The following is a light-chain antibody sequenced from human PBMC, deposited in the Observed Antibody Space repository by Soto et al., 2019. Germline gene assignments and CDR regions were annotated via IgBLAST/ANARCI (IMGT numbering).Light chain of an antibody. Sequence: AIQLTQSPSSLSASVGDRVTMTCRASQGINTALAWYQQQPGKATKFLIYDASNRPSGVPPRFSGSGSGTDFTLTITSLQPEDFATYYCQQSHSYPPLTFGGGTRIEIK. CDR1: QGINTA. V-gene: IGKV1-13*02. CDR2: DAS. CDR3: QQSHSYPPLT. J-gene: IGKJ4*01.